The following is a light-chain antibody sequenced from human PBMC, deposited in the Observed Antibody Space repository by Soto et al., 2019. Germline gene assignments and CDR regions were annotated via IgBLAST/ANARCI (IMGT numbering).Light chain of an antibody. CDR3: SSSAGATSFVL. J-gene: IGLJ3*02. Sequence: QSALTQPPSASGSPGQSVTISCTGTSSDIGGYNPVSWYQQHPGKAPKLMIYEVNKRPLGVPERFSGSKSGNTASLTVSGLQADDEADYYCSSSAGATSFVLFGGGT. V-gene: IGLV2-8*01. CDR1: SSDIGGYNP. CDR2: EVN.